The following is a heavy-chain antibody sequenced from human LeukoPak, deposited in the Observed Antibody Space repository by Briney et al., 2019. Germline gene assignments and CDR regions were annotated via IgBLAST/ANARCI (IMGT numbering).Heavy chain of an antibody. D-gene: IGHD3-3*01. J-gene: IGHJ4*02. CDR3: ARARDFWSGYPYFDY. V-gene: IGHV4-61*02. CDR1: GGSISSGSYY. Sequence: PSETLSLTCTVSGGSISSGSYYWSWIRQPAGKGLEWIGRIYTSGSTNYSPSLKSRVTISVDTSKNQFSLKLSSVTAADTAVYYCARARDFWSGYPYFDYWGQGTLVTVSS. CDR2: IYTSGST.